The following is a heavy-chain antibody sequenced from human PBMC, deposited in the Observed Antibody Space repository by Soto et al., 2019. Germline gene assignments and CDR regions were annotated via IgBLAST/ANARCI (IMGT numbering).Heavy chain of an antibody. V-gene: IGHV3-66*01. CDR1: GFTVSNNY. J-gene: IGHJ4*02. Sequence: EVQVVESGGGLVQPGGSLRLSCAASGFTVSNNYMTWVRQAPGKGLEWVSLIYSRGGTDYADSVKGRFTISRDNSKNMVYLQMNSLRVEDTAVYYGARGGSGSQTVGYWGQGARVIVSS. CDR3: ARGGSGSQTVGY. D-gene: IGHD1-26*01. CDR2: IYSRGGT.